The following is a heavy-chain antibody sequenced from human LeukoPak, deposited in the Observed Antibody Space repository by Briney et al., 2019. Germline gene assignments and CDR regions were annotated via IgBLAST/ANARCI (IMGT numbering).Heavy chain of an antibody. J-gene: IGHJ4*02. Sequence: GGSLRLSCAASGFTVSSNYMSWVRQAPGKGLEWVSVIYSGGSTYYADSVKGRFTISRDNSKDTLHLQMNSLRAEDTAVYYCARDAVPIMVRGVIGTYYFDYWGQGTLVTVSS. CDR2: IYSGGST. CDR3: ARDAVPIMVRGVIGTYYFDY. V-gene: IGHV3-66*02. D-gene: IGHD3-10*01. CDR1: GFTVSSNY.